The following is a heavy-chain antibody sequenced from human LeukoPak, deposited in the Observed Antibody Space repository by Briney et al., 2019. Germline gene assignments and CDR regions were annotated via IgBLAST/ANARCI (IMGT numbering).Heavy chain of an antibody. CDR1: GFTFSDYY. CDR3: ARDAQVTVTTTDWFDP. Sequence: GGSLRLSCAASGFTFSDYYMSWIRRAPGKGLEGVSYISSSGSTIYYADSVKGRFTISRDNAKNSLYLQMNSLRAEDTAGYYCARDAQVTVTTTDWFDPWGQGTLVTVSS. J-gene: IGHJ5*02. V-gene: IGHV3-11*04. D-gene: IGHD4-17*01. CDR2: ISSSGSTI.